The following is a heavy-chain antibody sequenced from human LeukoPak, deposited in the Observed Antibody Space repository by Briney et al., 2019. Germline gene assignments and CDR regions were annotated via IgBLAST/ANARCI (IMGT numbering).Heavy chain of an antibody. CDR1: GFTFSSYG. J-gene: IGHJ4*02. CDR2: IWYDGSNK. Sequence: GGSLRLSCAASGFTFSSYGMHWVRQAPGKGLEWVAVIWYDGSNKYYADSVKGRFTFSRDNSKNTLYLQMNSLTVEDTAVYYCARSQSSSLIDYWGQGTLVTVSS. V-gene: IGHV3-33*01. CDR3: ARSQSSSLIDY. D-gene: IGHD6-13*01.